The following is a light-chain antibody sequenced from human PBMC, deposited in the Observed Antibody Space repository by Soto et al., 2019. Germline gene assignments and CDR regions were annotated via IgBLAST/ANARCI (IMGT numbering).Light chain of an antibody. V-gene: IGKV3-20*01. CDR3: QQYGISPWT. CDR1: QSVINSY. J-gene: IGKJ1*01. CDR2: GAS. Sequence: EIVLTQSPGTLSLSPGERATLSCRANQSVINSYLAWYQHKAGQAPRLLIYGASSRSTGIPDKFSGSGSGTDFTVTISRLEPEDFAVYYCQQYGISPWTFGQGTKLEIQ.